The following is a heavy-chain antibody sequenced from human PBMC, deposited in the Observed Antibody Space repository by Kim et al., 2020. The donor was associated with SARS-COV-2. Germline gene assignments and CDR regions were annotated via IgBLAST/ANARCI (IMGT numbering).Heavy chain of an antibody. Sequence: KGRFTISRDDSKNTAYLQMNSLKTEDTAVYYCTRHPRYDYVWGSYRFFDYWGQGTLVTVSS. CDR3: TRHPRYDYVWGSYRFFDY. D-gene: IGHD3-16*02. J-gene: IGHJ4*02. V-gene: IGHV3-73*01.